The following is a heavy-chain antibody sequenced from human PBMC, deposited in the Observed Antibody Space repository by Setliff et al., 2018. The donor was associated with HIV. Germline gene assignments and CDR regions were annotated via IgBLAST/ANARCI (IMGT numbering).Heavy chain of an antibody. V-gene: IGHV3-13*01. CDR3: AREIRTVYTGGHYFYGIDV. CDR1: GFTFSDYD. J-gene: IGHJ6*02. CDR2: IGTGGDT. Sequence: PGESLKISCEASGFTFSDYDFHWVRQAAGKGLEWVSAIGTGGDTYYVDSVKGRFTISRENARNSLYLQMNSLRVGDTAVYYCAREIRTVYTGGHYFYGIDVWGQVTAVTVSS. D-gene: IGHD3-16*01.